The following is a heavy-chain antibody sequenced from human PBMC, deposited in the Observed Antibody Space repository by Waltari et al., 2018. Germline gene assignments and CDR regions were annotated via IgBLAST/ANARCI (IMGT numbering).Heavy chain of an antibody. Sequence: QLQLQESGPGLVKPSETLSLTCTVSGGSLSGSSYYWGWLRQPPGKGLEWIASICCSGSTYQNPSLQSRVTISVDTSKNQFSLKLSSVTAADTAEYYCASLPNGSGSKFDYWGQGTLVTVSS. CDR2: ICCSGST. CDR3: ASLPNGSGSKFDY. D-gene: IGHD3-10*01. CDR1: GGSLSGSSYY. J-gene: IGHJ4*02. V-gene: IGHV4-39*01.